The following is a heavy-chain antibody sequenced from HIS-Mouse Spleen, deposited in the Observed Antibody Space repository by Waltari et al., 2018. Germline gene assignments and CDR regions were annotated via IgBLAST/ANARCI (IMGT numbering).Heavy chain of an antibody. CDR1: GCSISSTSFY. V-gene: IGHV4-39*07. CDR3: AREIPYSSSWYDWYFDL. J-gene: IGHJ2*01. D-gene: IGHD6-13*01. Sequence: QLQLKESGQGLVKPSETLFLTCTFSGCSISSTSFYWVWIRQPPGKGLEWIGSIYYSGSTYYNPSLKSRVTISVDTSKNQFSLKLSSVTAADTAVYYCAREIPYSSSWYDWYFDLWGRGTLVTVSS. CDR2: IYYSGST.